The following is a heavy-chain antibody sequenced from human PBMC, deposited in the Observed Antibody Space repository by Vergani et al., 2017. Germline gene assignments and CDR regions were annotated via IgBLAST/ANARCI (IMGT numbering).Heavy chain of an antibody. J-gene: IGHJ5*02. V-gene: IGHV1-46*01. CDR3: ARGYDSSGYPPGWFDP. D-gene: IGHD3-22*01. Sequence: QVQLVQSGAEVKKPGASVKVSCKASGYTFTSYYMHWVRQAPGQGLEWMGIINPSGGSTSYAQKFQGRVTMTRDTSTSTVYMELSSLRSEDTAVYYCARGYDSSGYPPGWFDPWGQGTLVTVSS. CDR2: INPSGGST. CDR1: GYTFTSYY.